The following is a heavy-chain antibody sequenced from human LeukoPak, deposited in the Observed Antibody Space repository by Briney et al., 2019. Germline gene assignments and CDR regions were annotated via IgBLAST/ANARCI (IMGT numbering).Heavy chain of an antibody. V-gene: IGHV4-34*01. Sequence: SETLSLTCAVYGGSFSGYYWSWIRQPPGRGLEWIGEINHSGSTNYNPSLMSRVTISVDTPKDHFSLKLRPVAGGDTAVYYCARGPPSIYCGSGSYFHYFDYWGQGTLVTVSS. CDR2: INHSGST. D-gene: IGHD3-10*01. CDR1: GGSFSGYY. J-gene: IGHJ4*02. CDR3: ARGPPSIYCGSGSYFHYFDY.